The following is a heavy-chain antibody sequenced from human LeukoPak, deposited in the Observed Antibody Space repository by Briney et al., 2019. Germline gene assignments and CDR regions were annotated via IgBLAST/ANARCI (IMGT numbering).Heavy chain of an antibody. CDR1: GYTFIYYA. CDR3: ATAYRYSGTYLFDY. J-gene: IGHJ4*02. V-gene: IGHV1-3*03. CDR2: INADNGDT. D-gene: IGHD1-26*01. Sequence: ASVKLSCKASGYTFIYYAIHWVRLAPGERLEWMGWINADNGDTKYSQELQGRVTITSDTSASTAYMELRNLRSDDMAVYYCATAYRYSGTYLFDYWGQGTQVTVSS.